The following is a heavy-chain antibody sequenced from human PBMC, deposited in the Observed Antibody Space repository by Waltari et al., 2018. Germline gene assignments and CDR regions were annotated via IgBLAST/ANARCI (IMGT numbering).Heavy chain of an antibody. J-gene: IGHJ5*02. CDR2: IIPILVIA. CDR1: GGTFSSYA. V-gene: IGHV1-69*09. Sequence: QVQLVQSGAEVKKPGSSVKVSCKASGGTFSSYAISWVRQAPGQGLEWMGRIIPILVIANYAQKCQGRATITADKSTSTAYMELSSLRSEDTAVYYCARDVESSSWYGGNWFDPWGQGTLVTVSS. CDR3: ARDVESSSWYGGNWFDP. D-gene: IGHD6-13*01.